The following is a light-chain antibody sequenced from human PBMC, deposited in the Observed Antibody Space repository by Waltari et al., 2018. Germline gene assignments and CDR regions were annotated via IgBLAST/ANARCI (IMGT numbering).Light chain of an antibody. V-gene: IGLV2-23*01. Sequence: QSALTQPASVSGSPGQSITISCTGTSSDVGSYNLVSWYQQHPGKAPKLMIYEGSKRPSGVSNRFSGSTSGNTASLTISGLQAEDEADYYCCSYAGRVFGTGTKVTVL. CDR1: SSDVGSYNL. J-gene: IGLJ1*01. CDR2: EGS. CDR3: CSYAGRV.